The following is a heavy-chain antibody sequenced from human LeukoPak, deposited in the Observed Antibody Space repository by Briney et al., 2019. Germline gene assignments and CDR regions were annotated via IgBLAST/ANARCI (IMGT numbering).Heavy chain of an antibody. D-gene: IGHD2-21*01. J-gene: IGHJ4*02. V-gene: IGHV3-48*02. Sequence: GGSLRLSCAASGFTFSDHYMDWVRQAPGKGLEWVSYISSSSTTIFYADSVKGRFTISRDNAKNSLFLQMNGLRDEDTALYYCARERVIAAAGDGFDSWGQGTLVTVSS. CDR3: ARERVIAAAGDGFDS. CDR1: GFTFSDHY. CDR2: ISSSSTTI.